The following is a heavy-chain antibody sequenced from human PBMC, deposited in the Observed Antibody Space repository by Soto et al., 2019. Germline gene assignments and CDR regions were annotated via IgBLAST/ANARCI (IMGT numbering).Heavy chain of an antibody. CDR3: SAGLGYYDPYGMDV. D-gene: IGHD3-22*01. Sequence: GSLRLSCAASGFAFSDAWMTWVRQVPGKGLERVARIENRPDGGTTDYAAPVKGRFAISRDDSKDTLYLQMNSLKTEDTAVYYCSAGLGYYDPYGMDVWGQGTTVTVSS. J-gene: IGHJ6*02. V-gene: IGHV3-15*04. CDR1: GFAFSDAW. CDR2: IENRPDGGTT.